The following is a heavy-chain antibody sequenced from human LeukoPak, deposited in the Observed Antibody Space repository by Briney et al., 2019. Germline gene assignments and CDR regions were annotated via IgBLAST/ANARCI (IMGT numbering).Heavy chain of an antibody. CDR2: TSGSGVNS. D-gene: IGHD5-12*01. J-gene: IGHJ4*02. Sequence: GGSLRLSCAASGFTLRSYDMSWVRQAPGKGLEWVAATSGSGVNSYYADSVGGRFTITRDNSQNTLYLQMDSLRAEDTALYYCAKGYSGYDFDYWGQGTLVTVSS. CDR3: AKGYSGYDFDY. V-gene: IGHV3-23*01. CDR1: GFTLRSYD.